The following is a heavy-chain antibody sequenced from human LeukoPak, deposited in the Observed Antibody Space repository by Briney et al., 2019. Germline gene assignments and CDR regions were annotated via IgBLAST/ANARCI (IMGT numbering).Heavy chain of an antibody. D-gene: IGHD4-17*01. CDR1: GFTFSSYG. CDR2: ISGSGGST. J-gene: IGHJ4*02. V-gene: IGHV3-23*01. CDR3: AKAHHGDYFFYFDY. Sequence: GGSLRLSCAASGFTFSSYGIHWVRQAPGKGLEWVSAISGSGGSTYYADSVKGRFTISRDNSKNTLYLQMNSLRAEDTAVYYCAKAHHGDYFFYFDYWGQGTLVTVSS.